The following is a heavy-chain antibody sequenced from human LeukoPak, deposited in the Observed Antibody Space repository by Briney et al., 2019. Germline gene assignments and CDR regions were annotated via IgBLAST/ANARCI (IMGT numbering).Heavy chain of an antibody. CDR2: INQSGST. Sequence: SETLSLTCTVYGGSFSGYYWSWIRQPPGKGLEWIGEINQSGSTNYNPSLKSRVTISVDTSKNQFSLHLSSVTAADTAGYYCAVVEGQPNYYYYMDVWGKGTTVTVSS. V-gene: IGHV4-34*01. CDR3: AVVEGQPNYYYYMDV. J-gene: IGHJ6*03. D-gene: IGHD6-13*01. CDR1: GGSFSGYY.